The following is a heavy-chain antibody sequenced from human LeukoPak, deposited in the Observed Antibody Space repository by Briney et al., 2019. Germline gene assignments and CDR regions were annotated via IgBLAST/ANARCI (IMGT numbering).Heavy chain of an antibody. CDR2: ISYDGSNK. J-gene: IGHJ4*02. CDR3: ARERIDSSSWYYFDY. V-gene: IGHV3-30*04. Sequence: GGSLRLSCAASGFTFSSYAMHWVRQAPGKGLEWVAVISYDGSNKYYADSVKGRFTISRDNSKNTLYLQMSSLRAEDTAVYYCARERIDSSSWYYFDYWGQGTLVTVSS. CDR1: GFTFSSYA. D-gene: IGHD6-13*01.